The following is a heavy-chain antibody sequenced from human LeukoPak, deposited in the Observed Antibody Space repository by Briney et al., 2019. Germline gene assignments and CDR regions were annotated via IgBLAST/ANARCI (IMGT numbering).Heavy chain of an antibody. CDR2: IDDSGSGT. CDR3: ATIFDL. V-gene: IGHV3-74*01. J-gene: IGHJ4*02. Sequence: GGSLRLSCAASGFTVTSNWIHWVRQAPGKGLVWVSRIDDSGSGTSYADSAKGRFTISRDTAKNTVYLQMNSLRADDTAIYYCATIFDLWGQGTLATVSS. CDR1: GFTVTSNW.